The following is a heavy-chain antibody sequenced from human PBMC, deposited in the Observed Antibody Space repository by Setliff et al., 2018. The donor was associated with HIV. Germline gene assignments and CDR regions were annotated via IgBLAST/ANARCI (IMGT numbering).Heavy chain of an antibody. D-gene: IGHD6-19*01. CDR2: INPGGGTT. J-gene: IGHJ4*02. CDR1: GYIFTNYY. CDR3: ARAPPYSTGWGLDY. Sequence: GASVKVSCKASGYIFTNYYVHWVRQAPGQGLEWMGIINPGGGTTSYPRKLRDKVTLTRDTSTSTVYMELTYLTSEDTAVYYCARAPPYSTGWGLDYWGQGTLVTVSS. V-gene: IGHV1-46*01.